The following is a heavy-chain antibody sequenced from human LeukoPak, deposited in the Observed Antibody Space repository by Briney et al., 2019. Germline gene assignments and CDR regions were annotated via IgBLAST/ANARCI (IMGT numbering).Heavy chain of an antibody. CDR3: ARDLTGDFDY. Sequence: GGSLRLSCAASGFTVSSNYMSWVRQAPGRGLEWVSVIYSGGSTYYADSVKGRFTISRDNSKNTLYLQMNSLRAEDTAVYYCARDLTGDFDYWGQGTLVTVSS. V-gene: IGHV3-66*01. J-gene: IGHJ4*02. D-gene: IGHD3-10*01. CDR2: IYSGGST. CDR1: GFTVSSNY.